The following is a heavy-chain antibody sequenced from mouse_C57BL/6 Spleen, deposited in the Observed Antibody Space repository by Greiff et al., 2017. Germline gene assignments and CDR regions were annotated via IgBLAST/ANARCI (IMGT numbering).Heavy chain of an antibody. V-gene: IGHV6-3*01. Sequence: EVKVEESGGGLVQPGGSMKLSCVASGFTFSNYWMNWVRQSPEKGLEWVAQIRLKSDNYATHSAESVKGRFTISRDDSKSSVYLQMNNLRAEDTGIYYCTGIYYYGSSYAMDYWGQGTSVTVSS. CDR1: GFTFSNYW. CDR2: IRLKSDNYAT. J-gene: IGHJ4*01. D-gene: IGHD1-1*01. CDR3: TGIYYYGSSYAMDY.